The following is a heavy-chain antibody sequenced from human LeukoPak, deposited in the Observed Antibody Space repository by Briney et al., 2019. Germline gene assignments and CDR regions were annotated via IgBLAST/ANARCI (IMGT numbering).Heavy chain of an antibody. V-gene: IGHV4-38-2*02. CDR1: GYSISSGYD. Sequence: SETLSLTCTVSGYSISSGYDWGWIRQPPGKGLEWIGSIYHSGSTYYNPSLKSRVTISVDTSKNQFSLKLSSVTAADTAVYYCARYGDDWADAFDIWGQGTMVTVSS. J-gene: IGHJ3*02. CDR3: ARYGDDWADAFDI. CDR2: IYHSGST. D-gene: IGHD4-17*01.